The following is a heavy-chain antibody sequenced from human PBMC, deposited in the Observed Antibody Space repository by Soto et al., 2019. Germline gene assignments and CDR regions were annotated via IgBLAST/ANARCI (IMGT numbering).Heavy chain of an antibody. CDR2: IYPGDSDT. D-gene: IGHD1-26*01. V-gene: IGHV5-51*01. Sequence: LKISCKGSGYSFASYWIGWGRQMPGKGLEWMGIIYPGDSDTRYSPSFQGQVTISADKSISAAYLQWSSLKASDTAMYYCARPEGSGSYFPLDIWGQGTMVTVSS. J-gene: IGHJ3*02. CDR3: ARPEGSGSYFPLDI. CDR1: GYSFASYW.